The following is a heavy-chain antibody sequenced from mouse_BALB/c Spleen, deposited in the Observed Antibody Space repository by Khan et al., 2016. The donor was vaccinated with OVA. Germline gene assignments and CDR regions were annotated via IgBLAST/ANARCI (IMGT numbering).Heavy chain of an antibody. J-gene: IGHJ4*01. Sequence: VQLVESGPGLVAPSQSLSITCTVSGFSLSDYGVNWVRQPPGKGLEWLGLMWDDGNTDYNSALKSRLSISKDNSKSQVFLKMNSLQTDDTARYYCAREIYYDYACYFTMDYWGQGTSVTVSS. CDR1: GFSLSDYG. CDR2: MWDDGNT. CDR3: AREIYYDYACYFTMDY. D-gene: IGHD2-4*01. V-gene: IGHV2-6-7*01.